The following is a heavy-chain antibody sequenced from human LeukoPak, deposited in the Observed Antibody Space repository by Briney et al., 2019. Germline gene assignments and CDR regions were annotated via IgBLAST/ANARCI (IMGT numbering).Heavy chain of an antibody. CDR3: SRSSDTTSWYYFDH. V-gene: IGHV1-18*01. D-gene: IGHD2/OR15-2a*01. J-gene: IGHJ4*02. CDR1: GYTFTSFG. CDR2: IKVGEGNT. Sequence: GASVKVSCKPSGYTFTSFGITWVRQAPGQGPEWMGWIKVGEGNTHFAQKFQDRVSMTRDISSNTAFLELRNLRSDDTAVYFCSRSSDTTSWYYFDHWGQGTLVTVSS.